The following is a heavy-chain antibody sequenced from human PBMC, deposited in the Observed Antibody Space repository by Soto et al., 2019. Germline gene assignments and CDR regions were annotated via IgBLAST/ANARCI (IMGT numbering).Heavy chain of an antibody. J-gene: IGHJ4*02. D-gene: IGHD6-13*01. CDR2: IYYSGST. CDR1: GGSISSYY. CDR3: ASGFIAAAGTPLSYFDS. Sequence: SETLSLTCTVSGGSISSYYWSWIRQPPGKGLEWIGYIYYSGSTNYNPSLKSRVTISVDTSKNQFSLKLSSVTAADTAVYYCASGFIAAAGTPLSYFDSWGQGTLVTSPQ. V-gene: IGHV4-59*01.